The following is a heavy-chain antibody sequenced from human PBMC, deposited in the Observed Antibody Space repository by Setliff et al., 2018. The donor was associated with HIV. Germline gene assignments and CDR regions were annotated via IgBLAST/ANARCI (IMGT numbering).Heavy chain of an antibody. J-gene: IGHJ5*02. V-gene: IGHV1-18*01. CDR2: MRAYNGHT. CDR3: ARDQRDSRGYFDD. CDR1: GYTFTTYG. Sequence: ASVKVSCKASGYTFTTYGISWVRQAPGKGLEWMGWMRAYNGHTNYAQKLQGRVTMTTDTYTSTAYMELRSLRSDDTAVYYCARDQRDSRGYFDDWGQGTLVTVSS. D-gene: IGHD3-22*01.